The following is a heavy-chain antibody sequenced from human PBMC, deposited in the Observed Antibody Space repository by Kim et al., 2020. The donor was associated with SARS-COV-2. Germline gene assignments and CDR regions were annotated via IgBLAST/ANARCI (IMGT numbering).Heavy chain of an antibody. Sequence: CRKSRVTISVDTTKNQFSLKLSTVTAADTAVYYCARLRTSSHQRKTPFEYWGRGTLVTVSS. J-gene: IGHJ4*02. CDR3: ARLRTSSHQRKTPFEY. D-gene: IGHD2-2*01. V-gene: IGHV4-34*01.